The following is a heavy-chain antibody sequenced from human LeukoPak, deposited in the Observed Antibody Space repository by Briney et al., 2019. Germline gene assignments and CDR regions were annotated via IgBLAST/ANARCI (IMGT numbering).Heavy chain of an antibody. CDR2: ISSNGGST. Sequence: GSLRLSCAASGFTFSSYAMHWVRQAPGKGLEYVSAISSNGGSTYYANSVKGRFTISRDNSKNTLYLQMGSLRAEDMAVYYCARKGSGTYYDYWGPGTLVTVSS. D-gene: IGHD3-10*01. CDR1: GFTFSSYA. J-gene: IGHJ4*02. CDR3: ARKGSGTYYDY. V-gene: IGHV3-64*01.